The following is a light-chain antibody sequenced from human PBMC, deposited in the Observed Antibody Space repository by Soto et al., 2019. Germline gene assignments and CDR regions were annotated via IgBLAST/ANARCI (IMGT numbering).Light chain of an antibody. J-gene: IGKJ1*01. CDR3: QQYGGSPQT. V-gene: IGKV3-20*01. Sequence: EIVLTQAPATLSLSPGERASLSCRASQNVNSNYLAWYQQKPGQAPRLLIYDASSRATGIQDRFGGSGSGTDFTLTISRLEPEDFAMYYCQQYGGSPQTFGRGTRGDIK. CDR1: QNVNSNY. CDR2: DAS.